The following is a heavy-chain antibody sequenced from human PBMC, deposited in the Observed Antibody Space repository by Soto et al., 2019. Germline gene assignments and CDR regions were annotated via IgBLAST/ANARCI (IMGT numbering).Heavy chain of an antibody. V-gene: IGHV3-7*01. CDR2: IKQDGSEK. J-gene: IGHJ4*02. D-gene: IGHD6-19*01. CDR3: ARGGDASPDSSGWPKFIDY. CDR1: GFTFSSYW. Sequence: GGSLRLSCAASGFTFSSYWMSWVRQAPGKGLEWVANIKQDGSEKYYVDSVKGRFTISRDNAKNSLYLQMNSLRAADTAVYYCARGGDASPDSSGWPKFIDYWGQGTLVTVSS.